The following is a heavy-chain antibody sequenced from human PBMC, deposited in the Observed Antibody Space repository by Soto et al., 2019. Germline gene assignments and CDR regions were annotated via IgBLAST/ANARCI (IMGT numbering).Heavy chain of an antibody. J-gene: IGHJ4*02. CDR3: ARESEDLTSNFDY. V-gene: IGHV3-21*06. Sequence: GGSLRLSCAASGFTFTRYSMNWVRQAPGKGLEWVSSISSTTNYIYYGDSMKDRFTISRDNAKNSLYLEMNSLRAEDTAVYYCARESEDLTSNFDYWGQGTLVTVSS. CDR1: GFTFTRYS. CDR2: ISSTTNYI.